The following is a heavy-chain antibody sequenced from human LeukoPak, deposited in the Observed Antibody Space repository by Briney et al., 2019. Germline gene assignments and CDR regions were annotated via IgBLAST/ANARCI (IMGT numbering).Heavy chain of an antibody. V-gene: IGHV3-33*01. J-gene: IGHJ4*02. Sequence: GRSLRLSCAASGFTFSSYGMHWVRQAPGKGLEWVAVMWFDGSNIYYADSVKGRFTISRDNSKNTLYLQMNSLRAEDTAIYYCVRDGGLSSSLGDYWGQGTLVTVSS. D-gene: IGHD6-13*01. CDR1: GFTFSSYG. CDR2: MWFDGSNI. CDR3: VRDGGLSSSLGDY.